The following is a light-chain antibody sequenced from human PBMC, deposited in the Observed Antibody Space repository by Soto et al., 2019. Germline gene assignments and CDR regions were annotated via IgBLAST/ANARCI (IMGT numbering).Light chain of an antibody. J-gene: IGKJ1*01. CDR3: QQFGSSLWT. V-gene: IGKV3-20*01. Sequence: IVLTQSPCTLSLSPGERATLSCRASQSVSSSYLAWYQQKPGQAPRLLIYAISTRAAGIPDRFSGSGSGTDFTLTISRVEPADSAMYYCQQFGSSLWTFAEGTKVDIK. CDR2: AIS. CDR1: QSVSSSY.